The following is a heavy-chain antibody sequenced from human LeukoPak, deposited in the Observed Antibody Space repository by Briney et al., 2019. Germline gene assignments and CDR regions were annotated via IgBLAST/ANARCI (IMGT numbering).Heavy chain of an antibody. CDR2: ISSSSSYI. J-gene: IGHJ6*04. CDR1: GFTFSSYW. D-gene: IGHD3-3*01. V-gene: IGHV3-21*01. CDR3: ARVGFWSGYRDGMWDV. Sequence: GGSLRLSCAASGFTFSSYWMHWVRQAPGKGLEWVSSISSSSSYIYYADSVKGRFTISRDNAKNSLYLQMNSLRAEDTAVYYCARVGFWSGYRDGMWDVWGKGTTVTVSS.